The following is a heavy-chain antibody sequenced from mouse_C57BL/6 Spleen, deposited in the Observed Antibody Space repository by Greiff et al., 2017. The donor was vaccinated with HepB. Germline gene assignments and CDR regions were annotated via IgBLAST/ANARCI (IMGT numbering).Heavy chain of an antibody. CDR1: GYAFSSYW. J-gene: IGHJ2*01. CDR2: IYPGDGDT. V-gene: IGHV1-80*01. CDR3: ARSEITTVVAGYFDY. Sequence: QVQLQQSGAELVKPGASVKISCKASGYAFSSYWMNWVKQRPGKGLEWIGQIYPGDGDTNYNGKFKGQATLTADNSSSTASMQLSSLTSEDSAVYFCARSEITTVVAGYFDYWGQGTTLTVSS. D-gene: IGHD1-1*01.